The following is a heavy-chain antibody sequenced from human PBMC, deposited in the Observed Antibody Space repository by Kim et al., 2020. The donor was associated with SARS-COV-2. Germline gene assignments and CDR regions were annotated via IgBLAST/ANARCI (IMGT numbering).Heavy chain of an antibody. J-gene: IGHJ4*02. CDR3: ARGIPDDYGDYPMTLFDY. Sequence: SETLSLTCTVSGGSISSGDYYWSWIRQPPGKGLEWIGYIYYSGSTYYNPSLKSRVTISVDTSKNQFSLKLSSVTAADTAVYYCARGIPDDYGDYPMTLFDYWGQGTLVTVSS. CDR2: IYYSGST. CDR1: GGSISSGDYY. D-gene: IGHD4-17*01. V-gene: IGHV4-30-4*01.